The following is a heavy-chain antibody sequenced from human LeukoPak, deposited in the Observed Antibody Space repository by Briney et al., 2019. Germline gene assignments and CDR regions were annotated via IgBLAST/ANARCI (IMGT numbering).Heavy chain of an antibody. J-gene: IGHJ4*02. V-gene: IGHV1-69*13. Sequence: ASVKVSCKASGGTFSSYAISWVRQAPGQGLEWMGGIIPIFGTANYAQKFQGRVTITADESTSTAYMELSSLRSEDTAAYYCARVQPRYSYGLSYFDYWGQGTLVTVSS. D-gene: IGHD5-18*01. CDR2: IIPIFGTA. CDR3: ARVQPRYSYGLSYFDY. CDR1: GGTFSSYA.